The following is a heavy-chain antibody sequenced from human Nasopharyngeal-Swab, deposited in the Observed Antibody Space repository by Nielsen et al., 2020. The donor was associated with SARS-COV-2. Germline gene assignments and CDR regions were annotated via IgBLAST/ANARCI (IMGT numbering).Heavy chain of an antibody. D-gene: IGHD3-22*01. Sequence: SETLSLTCAVYGGSFSAYDWSWIRQPPGKGLEWIGEINHSGNTNYNPSLKRRVTLSLDTSKNQFSLKLSSVTAADTAVYYCARGVAGVSMIVVVLTGGSYHFDYWGQGTLVTVSS. CDR1: GGSFSAYD. CDR3: ARGVAGVSMIVVVLTGGSYHFDY. V-gene: IGHV4-34*01. J-gene: IGHJ4*02. CDR2: INHSGNT.